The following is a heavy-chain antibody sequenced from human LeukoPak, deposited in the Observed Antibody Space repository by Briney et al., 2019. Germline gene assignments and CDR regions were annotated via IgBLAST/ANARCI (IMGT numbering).Heavy chain of an antibody. CDR3: AKAFTVVVSPDSD. V-gene: IGHV3-23*01. CDR2: ISSSGGST. J-gene: IGHJ4*02. D-gene: IGHD3-22*01. Sequence: PGGSLRLSCAVSGFTFSDFEMNWVRQAPGKGPEWVSYISSSGGSTYYADSVKGRFTISRDNSKNTLYLQMNSLRAEDTAVYYCAKAFTVVVSPDSDWGQGTLVSVSS. CDR1: GFTFSDFE.